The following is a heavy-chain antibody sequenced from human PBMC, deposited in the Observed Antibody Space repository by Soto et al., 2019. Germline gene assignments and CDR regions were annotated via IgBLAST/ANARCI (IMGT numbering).Heavy chain of an antibody. D-gene: IGHD6-6*01. CDR1: GFTFSSYS. CDR2: VSSSSSYI. V-gene: IGHV3-21*01. J-gene: IGHJ4*02. CDR3: ARDLYSSSARYFDY. Sequence: EVQLVESGGGLVKPGGSLRLSCAASGFTFSSYSMNWVRQAPGKGLEWVSSVSSSSSYIYYADSVKGRFTISRDNAKNSLYLQMNSLRAEDTAVYYCARDLYSSSARYFDYWGQGTLVTVSS.